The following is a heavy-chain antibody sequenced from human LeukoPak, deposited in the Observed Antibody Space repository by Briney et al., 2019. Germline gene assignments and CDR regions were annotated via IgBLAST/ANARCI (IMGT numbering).Heavy chain of an antibody. CDR2: INYSGST. Sequence: SETLSLTCTVSGGSISGYYWSWIRQPPGKGLEWIGYINYSGSTDYNASLKSRVTISVDTSKNQFSLKLYSVTAADTAVYYCARHHHLDNSGYYPGSYYYGMDVWGQGTTVTVSS. CDR3: ARHHHLDNSGYYPGSYYYGMDV. D-gene: IGHD3-22*01. V-gene: IGHV4-59*01. CDR1: GGSISGYY. J-gene: IGHJ6*02.